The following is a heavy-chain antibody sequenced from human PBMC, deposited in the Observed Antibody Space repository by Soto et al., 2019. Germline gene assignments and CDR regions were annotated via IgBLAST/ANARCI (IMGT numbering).Heavy chain of an antibody. CDR1: GFTFSSYS. Sequence: PGGSLRLSCAASGFTFSSYSMNWVRQAPGKGLEWVSSISSSSSYIYYADSVKGRFTISRDNAKNSLYLQMNSLRAEDTAVYYCAKCVGANYDFWTPLDVWGKGTTVTVSS. D-gene: IGHD3-3*01. V-gene: IGHV3-21*01. CDR2: ISSSSSYI. CDR3: AKCVGANYDFWTPLDV. J-gene: IGHJ6*04.